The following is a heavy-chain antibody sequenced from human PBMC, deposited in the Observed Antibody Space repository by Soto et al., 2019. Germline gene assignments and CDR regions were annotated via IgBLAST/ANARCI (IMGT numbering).Heavy chain of an antibody. J-gene: IGHJ4*02. CDR3: ARSQRGRTAFTFDY. CDR1: GDSVSNDNYY. V-gene: IGHV4-61*01. Sequence: LTCAVSGDSVSNDNYYWSWIRQPPGKGLEWIGYIYYSGTTNYNSYLKSRLSLSVDMSKNQFSLKLASVTAADTAVYFCARSQRGRTAFTFDYWGQGALVTVSS. D-gene: IGHD3-16*01. CDR2: IYYSGTT.